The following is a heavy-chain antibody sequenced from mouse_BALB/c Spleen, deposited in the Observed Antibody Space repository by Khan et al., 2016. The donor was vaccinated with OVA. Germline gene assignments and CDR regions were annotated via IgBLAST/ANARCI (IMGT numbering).Heavy chain of an antibody. J-gene: IGHJ3*01. Sequence: QIQLVQSGAELVKPGASVRLSCKASGYTFTSYYLYWVKQRPGQGLEWIGDINPSSGGTNFNEKFKSKATLTVDKSSSTASIQLNSLTSEDSAVYYCTRSGYGSCDYWGQGTLVTVSA. CDR1: GYTFTSYY. CDR2: INPSSGGT. CDR3: TRSGYGSCDY. D-gene: IGHD2-2*01. V-gene: IGHV1S81*02.